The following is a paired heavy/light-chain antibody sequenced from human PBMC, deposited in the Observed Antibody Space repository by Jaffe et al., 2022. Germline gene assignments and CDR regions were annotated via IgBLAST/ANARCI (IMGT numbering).Light chain of an antibody. Sequence: DIQMTQSPSSLSASVGDRVTITCQASQDISNYLNWYQQKPGKAPKLLIYDASNLETGVPSRFSGSGSGTDFTFTISSLQPEDIATYYCQQYDNLPVTFGPGTKVDIK. CDR2: DAS. CDR1: QDISNY. CDR3: QQYDNLPVT. V-gene: IGKV1-33*01. J-gene: IGKJ3*01.
Heavy chain of an antibody. CDR3: ARIRTSPSGSYYNRRYYFDY. D-gene: IGHD3-10*01. V-gene: IGHV2-70*20. J-gene: IGHJ4*02. CDR2: IDWDDDK. Sequence: QVTLRESGPALVKPTQTLTLTCTFSGFSLSTSGMCVSWVRQPPGKALEWLALIDWDDDKYYSTSLKTRLTISKDTSKNQVVLTMTNMDPVDTATYYCARIRTSPSGSYYNRRYYFDYWGQGTLVTVSS. CDR1: GFSLSTSGMC.